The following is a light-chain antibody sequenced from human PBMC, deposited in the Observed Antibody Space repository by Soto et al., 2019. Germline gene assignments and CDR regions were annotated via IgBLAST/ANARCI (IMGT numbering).Light chain of an antibody. CDR2: AAY. Sequence: DIQMTQAPSSLSASVGDRVTITCRARQDISTYLAWYQQKPGKVPKLLISAAYTLQSGVPSRFSGSGSGTDFTLTISSLQPDDVATYYCQKYNNAPLTFGGGTKVEIK. J-gene: IGKJ4*01. CDR3: QKYNNAPLT. V-gene: IGKV1-27*01. CDR1: QDISTY.